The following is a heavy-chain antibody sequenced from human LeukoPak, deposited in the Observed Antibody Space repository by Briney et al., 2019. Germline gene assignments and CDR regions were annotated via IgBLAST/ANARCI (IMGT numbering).Heavy chain of an antibody. J-gene: IGHJ4*02. CDR1: GFTVSSNY. D-gene: IGHD4-11*01. Sequence: PGGSLRLSCAASGFTVSSNYMSWVRQAPGKGLEWVSVIYSGGSTYYADSVKGRFTISRDNSKNTLYLQMNSLRAEDTAVYYCAKEKGRTTVWFDYWGQGTLVTVSS. CDR2: IYSGGST. V-gene: IGHV3-53*01. CDR3: AKEKGRTTVWFDY.